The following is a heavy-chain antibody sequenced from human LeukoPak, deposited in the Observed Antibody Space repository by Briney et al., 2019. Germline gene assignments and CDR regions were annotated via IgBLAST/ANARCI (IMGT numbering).Heavy chain of an antibody. J-gene: IGHJ5*02. D-gene: IGHD4-17*01. CDR1: GYTFTGYY. Sequence: ASVKVSCQASGYTFTGYYMHWVRQAAGQGREWVGWINPNSGGTNYAQKFQGRVTMTRDTSISTAYMELSRLRSDDTAVYYCARDSTVTSWFDPWGQGTLVTVSS. CDR3: ARDSTVTSWFDP. CDR2: INPNSGGT. V-gene: IGHV1-2*02.